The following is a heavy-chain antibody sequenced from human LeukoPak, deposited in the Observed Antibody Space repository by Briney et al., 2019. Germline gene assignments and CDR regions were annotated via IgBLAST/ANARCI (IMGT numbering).Heavy chain of an antibody. Sequence: PSETLSLTCTVSGDSISTYSWSWIRQPPGKGLEWIGYIYYSGSTNYNPSLKSRVTISVDTSKNQFSLKLRSATAADTAVYYCARSSRGLGYDFPFDYWGQGTLVTVSS. D-gene: IGHD3-3*01. CDR1: GDSISTYS. J-gene: IGHJ4*02. CDR3: ARSSRGLGYDFPFDY. CDR2: IYYSGST. V-gene: IGHV4-59*01.